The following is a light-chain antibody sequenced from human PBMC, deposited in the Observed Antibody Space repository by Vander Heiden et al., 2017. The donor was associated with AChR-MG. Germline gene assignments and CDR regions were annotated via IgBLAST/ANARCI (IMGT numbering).Light chain of an antibody. V-gene: IGKV1-33*01. J-gene: IGKJ1*01. CDR2: DAS. Sequence: DIQMIQSPSSLSASVGDRVTITCQASQDISNYLNWYQQKPGKAPKLLMYDASDLETGVPSRFSGSGSGTDFTFTISSLQPEDIATYYCQQYDNLPWTFGQGTKVEIK. CDR3: QQYDNLPWT. CDR1: QDISNY.